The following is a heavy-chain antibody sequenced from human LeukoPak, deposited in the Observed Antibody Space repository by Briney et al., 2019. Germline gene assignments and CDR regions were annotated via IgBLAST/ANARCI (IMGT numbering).Heavy chain of an antibody. V-gene: IGHV3-33*08. J-gene: IGHJ5*02. CDR2: IWYGGSNT. Sequence: PGGSLRLSCAASGFTFSTYGMHWVRQAPGKGLEWVAVIWYGGSNTYYADSVKGRFTISRDNAKNTFYLQMSSLRAEDTAVYYCARVLTGSWDWFDPWGQGTLVTVSS. D-gene: IGHD2-8*02. CDR3: ARVLTGSWDWFDP. CDR1: GFTFSTYG.